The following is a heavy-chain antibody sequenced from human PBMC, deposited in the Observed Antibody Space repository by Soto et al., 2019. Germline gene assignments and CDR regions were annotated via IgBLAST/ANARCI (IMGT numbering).Heavy chain of an antibody. CDR2: IYYSGST. CDR1: GGSISSYY. J-gene: IGHJ3*02. CDR3: ARQQDKTYSDDFLNLDAFDN. Sequence: SETLSFTCTVSGGSISSYYWSWIRQPPGKGLEWIGYIYYSGSTNYNPSLKSRVTISVDTSKNQFSLKLSSVTAADTAVYYCARQQDKTYSDDFLNLDAFDNWGQGTMVTVSS. D-gene: IGHD1-26*01. V-gene: IGHV4-59*08.